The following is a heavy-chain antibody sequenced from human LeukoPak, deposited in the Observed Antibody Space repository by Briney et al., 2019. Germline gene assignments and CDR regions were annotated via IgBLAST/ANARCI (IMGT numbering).Heavy chain of an antibody. CDR3: AKDSEVVPAAQFDY. V-gene: IGHV3-21*04. J-gene: IGHJ4*02. CDR1: GFTFSTST. CDR2: ISSSSSNI. D-gene: IGHD2-2*01. Sequence: KTGGSLRLSCAASGFTFSTSTMNWVRQAPGKGLEWVSSISSSSSNIYYADSVRGRFTISRDNAKNSLYLQMNSLRAEDTAVYYCAKDSEVVPAAQFDYWGQGTLVTVSS.